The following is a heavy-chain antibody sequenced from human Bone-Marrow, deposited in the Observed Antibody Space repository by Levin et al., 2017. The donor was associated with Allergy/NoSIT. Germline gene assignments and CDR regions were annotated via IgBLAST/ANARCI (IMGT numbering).Heavy chain of an antibody. CDR3: ARGLIEYSSSLHWFDP. CDR1: GGSFSGYY. D-gene: IGHD6-6*01. Sequence: SETLSLTCAVYGGSFSGYYWSWIRQPPGKGLEWIGEINHSGSTNYNPSLKSRVTISVDTSKNQFSLKLSSVTAADTAVYYCARGLIEYSSSLHWFDPWGQGTLVTVSS. J-gene: IGHJ5*02. CDR2: INHSGST. V-gene: IGHV4-34*01.